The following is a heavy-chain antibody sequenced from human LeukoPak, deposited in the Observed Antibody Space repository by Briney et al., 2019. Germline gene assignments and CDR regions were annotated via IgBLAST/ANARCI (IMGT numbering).Heavy chain of an antibody. V-gene: IGHV4-59*01. J-gene: IGHJ4*02. CDR2: IHYGGST. CDR1: AGTINNYY. Sequence: PSETLSLTCTVSAGTINNYYWSWIRQPPGKALEWFGHIHYGGSTNYSPSLKSRVTISVDTSKNQFSLRLSSVTAADTAVYYCARDLLAHTAMAAYDYWGQGTLVSVYS. D-gene: IGHD5-18*01. CDR3: ARDLLAHTAMAAYDY.